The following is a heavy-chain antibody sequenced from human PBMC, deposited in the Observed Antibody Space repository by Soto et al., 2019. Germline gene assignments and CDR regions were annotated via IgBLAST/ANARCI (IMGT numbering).Heavy chain of an antibody. CDR3: ARDINGAGDGAD. Sequence: SETLSLTCAVSGDSISNGGFSWSWIRQPPGKGLEWIGYIYHSGTSFYNPSLKSRVTISVDNSKNQFSLKLNSMTAADTAVYYCARDINGAGDGADWSQGILVTVSS. D-gene: IGHD1-26*01. CDR2: IYHSGTS. J-gene: IGHJ4*02. V-gene: IGHV4-30-2*01. CDR1: GDSISNGGFS.